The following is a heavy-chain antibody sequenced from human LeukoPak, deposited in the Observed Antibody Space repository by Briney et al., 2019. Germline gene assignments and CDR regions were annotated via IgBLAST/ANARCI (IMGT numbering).Heavy chain of an antibody. CDR3: TTDPVGATTWSFQD. D-gene: IGHD1-26*01. CDR2: IKSKTDGGTT. J-gene: IGHJ1*01. Sequence: GGSLRLSCAASGFTFSSYWMSWVRQAPGKGLEWVGRIKSKTDGGTTDYAAPVKGRFTISRDDSKNTLYLQMNSLKTEDTAVYYCTTDPVGATTWSFQDWGQGTLVTVSS. CDR1: GFTFSSYW. V-gene: IGHV3-15*01.